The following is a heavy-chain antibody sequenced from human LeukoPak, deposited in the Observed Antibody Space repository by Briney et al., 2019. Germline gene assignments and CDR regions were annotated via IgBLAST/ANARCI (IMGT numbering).Heavy chain of an antibody. CDR1: GGSFSGYY. Sequence: PSETLSLTCAVYGGSFSGYYWSWIRQPPGKGLEWIGEINHSGSTNYNPSLKSRVTISLDTSKNQLSLNLSSVTAADTAVYYCARRPSGGTNWFDPWGQGSLVTVSS. J-gene: IGHJ5*02. CDR2: INHSGST. CDR3: ARRPSGGTNWFDP. V-gene: IGHV4-34*01. D-gene: IGHD1-26*01.